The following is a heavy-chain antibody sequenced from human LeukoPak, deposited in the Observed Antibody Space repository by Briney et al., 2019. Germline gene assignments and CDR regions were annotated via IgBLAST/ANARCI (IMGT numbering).Heavy chain of an antibody. D-gene: IGHD1-1*01. Sequence: GGSLRLSCAASGFTFSSYAMTWVRQAPGKGLEWVSTISADGGGTYYADSVKGRFTISRDNSKNTLYLQMHSLRAEDTAVYYCAKCPFTWNYYDYWGQGTLVTVSS. V-gene: IGHV3-23*01. CDR1: GFTFSSYA. CDR2: ISADGGGT. J-gene: IGHJ4*02. CDR3: AKCPFTWNYYDY.